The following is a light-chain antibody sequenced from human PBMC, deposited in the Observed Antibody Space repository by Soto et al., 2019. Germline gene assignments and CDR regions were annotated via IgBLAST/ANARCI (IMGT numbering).Light chain of an antibody. Sequence: QSALTQPASVSGSPGQSITISCTGTSSDVGGYNYVSWYQQHQGKAPKLMIYEVSNRPSGVSNRFSGSKSGNTASLNISGLQAEDEADYYCSSYTGSSTYVVFGGGTQLTVL. CDR2: EVS. V-gene: IGLV2-14*01. CDR1: SSDVGGYNY. J-gene: IGLJ2*01. CDR3: SSYTGSSTYVV.